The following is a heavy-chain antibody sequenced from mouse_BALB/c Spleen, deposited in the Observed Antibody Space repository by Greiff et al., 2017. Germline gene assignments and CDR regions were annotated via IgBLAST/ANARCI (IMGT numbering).Heavy chain of an antibody. D-gene: IGHD1-2*01. CDR3: TRESSLLRPFAY. Sequence: LQQPGSELVRPGASVKLSCKASGYTFTSYWMHWVKQRPGQGLEWIGNIYPGSGSTNYDEKFKSKGTLTVDTSSSTAYMHLSSLTSEDSAVYYCTRESSLLRPFAYWGQGTLVTVSA. CDR2: IYPGSGST. CDR1: GYTFTSYW. V-gene: IGHV1S22*01. J-gene: IGHJ3*01.